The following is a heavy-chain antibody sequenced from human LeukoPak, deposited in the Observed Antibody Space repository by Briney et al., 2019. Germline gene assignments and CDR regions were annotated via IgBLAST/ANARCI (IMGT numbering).Heavy chain of an antibody. D-gene: IGHD2-2*01. CDR2: ISGSGDTT. J-gene: IGHJ5*02. V-gene: IGHV3-23*01. Sequence: GGSLRLSCAASGFTFSTYAISWVRQAPGKGLEWVSGISGSGDTTYYADSVKGRFTISRDNSKNTLHLQMNSLRAEDTAVYYCAKDRPARGYCSSTSCYFPFDPWGQGTLVTVSS. CDR3: AKDRPARGYCSSTSCYFPFDP. CDR1: GFTFSTYA.